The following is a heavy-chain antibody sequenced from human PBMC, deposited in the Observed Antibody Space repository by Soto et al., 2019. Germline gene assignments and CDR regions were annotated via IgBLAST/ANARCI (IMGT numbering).Heavy chain of an antibody. CDR2: ISAYNGNT. D-gene: IGHD2-21*02. CDR3: ARDSSDCGGDCYHDY. V-gene: IGHV1-18*01. CDR1: GYTFTSYG. Sequence: GASVKVSCKASGYTFTSYGISWVRQAPGQGLEWMGWISAYNGNTNYAQKLQGRVTMTTDTSTSTAYMELRSLRSDDTAVYYCARDSSDCGGDCYHDYWGQGTLVTVSS. J-gene: IGHJ4*02.